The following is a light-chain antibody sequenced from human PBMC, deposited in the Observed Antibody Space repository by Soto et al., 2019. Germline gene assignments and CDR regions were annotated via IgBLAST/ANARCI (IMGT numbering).Light chain of an antibody. CDR3: QQTYTTTIT. CDR1: QSVSGY. Sequence: IQMTQSPSSLSASVGDRVIITCRASQSVSGYLNWYQHKAGQAPEVLIYAASSLQSGVPSRFRGSGSGTDFTLTINGLQPEDFAIYYGQQTYTTTITFGQGTRLEIK. V-gene: IGKV1-39*01. CDR2: AAS. J-gene: IGKJ5*01.